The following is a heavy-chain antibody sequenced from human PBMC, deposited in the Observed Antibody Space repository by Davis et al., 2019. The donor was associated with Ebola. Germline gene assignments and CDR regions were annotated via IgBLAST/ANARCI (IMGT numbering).Heavy chain of an antibody. CDR2: MYYSGGT. V-gene: IGHV4-59*01. Sequence: SETLSLTCTLSGGSISGYYLTWIRQPQGKGLEWIGYMYYSGGTNYNPSLKSRVTISVDTSKNQFSLKLSSVTAADTAVYYCARGNYGDYIVLYYYNMDVWGQGTTVTVSS. CDR1: GGSISGYY. D-gene: IGHD4-17*01. J-gene: IGHJ6*02. CDR3: ARGNYGDYIVLYYYNMDV.